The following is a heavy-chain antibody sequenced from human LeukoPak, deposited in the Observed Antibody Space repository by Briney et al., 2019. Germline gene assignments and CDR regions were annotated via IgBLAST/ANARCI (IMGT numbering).Heavy chain of an antibody. CDR3: ARDLGLRYDFWSGYFDY. D-gene: IGHD3-3*01. CDR1: GGSISSGGYY. J-gene: IGHJ4*02. V-gene: IGHV4-30-2*01. CDR2: IYHSGST. Sequence: PSQTLSLTCTVSGGSISSGGYYWSWIRQPPGKGLEWIGYIYHSGSTYYNPSLKSRVTISVDRSKNQFSLKLSSVTAADTAVYYCARDLGLRYDFWSGYFDYWGQGTLVTVSS.